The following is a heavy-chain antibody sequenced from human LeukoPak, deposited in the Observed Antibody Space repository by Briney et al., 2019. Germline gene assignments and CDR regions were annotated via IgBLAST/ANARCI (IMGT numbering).Heavy chain of an antibody. CDR2: IKQDGSEK. CDR1: GFTFSSYA. J-gene: IGHJ5*02. D-gene: IGHD3-3*01. Sequence: GGSLRLSCAASGFTFSSYAMSWVRQAPGKGLEWVANIKQDGSEKYYVDSVKGRFTISRDNAKNSLYLQMNSLRAKDTAVYYCARDFGLYYDFWSGPRTTRNWLDPWGQGTLVTVSS. CDR3: ARDFGLYYDFWSGPRTTRNWLDP. V-gene: IGHV3-7*01.